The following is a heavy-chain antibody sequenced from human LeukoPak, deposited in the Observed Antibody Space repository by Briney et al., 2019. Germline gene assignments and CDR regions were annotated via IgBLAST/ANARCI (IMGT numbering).Heavy chain of an antibody. CDR1: GFAFSRYW. J-gene: IGHJ4*02. Sequence: GGSLRLSCAASGFAFSRYWMSWVRQAPGKGLEWVANIKRDGSDTYYVDSVKGRFTISRDNAKNSLYLQLNSLRAEDTAVYYCARDANYYDSRGENYFNCWGQGTLVTVSS. CDR3: ARDANYYDSRGENYFNC. D-gene: IGHD3-22*01. CDR2: IKRDGSDT. V-gene: IGHV3-7*01.